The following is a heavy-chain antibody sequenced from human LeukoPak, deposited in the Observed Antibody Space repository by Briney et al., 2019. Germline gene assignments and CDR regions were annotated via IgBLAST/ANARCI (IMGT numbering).Heavy chain of an antibody. CDR1: GGTFSSYA. V-gene: IGHV1-69*05. D-gene: IGHD1/OR15-1a*01. CDR2: IIPIFGTA. J-gene: IGHJ3*02. Sequence: SVNVSCKASGGTFSSYAFSWVRQAPGQGLEWMGRIIPIFGTANYAQKFQGRVTITTDESTSTAYMALSSLRTEDTAVYYCATEPGYWNNDAFDIWGQGTMVTVSS. CDR3: ATEPGYWNNDAFDI.